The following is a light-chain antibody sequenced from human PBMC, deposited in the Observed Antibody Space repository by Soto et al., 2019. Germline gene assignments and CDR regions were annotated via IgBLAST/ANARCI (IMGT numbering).Light chain of an antibody. J-gene: IGLJ1*01. Sequence: QSALTQPASVSGSPGQPITISCTGTSSDVGSYNLVSWYQQHPGKAPKLMIYEVIDRPAGAPRRFSGSKSGNTASLTITGLQAEDEADYYCSSYRTGGSYVFGTGTKLTVL. CDR2: EVI. CDR3: SSYRTGGSYV. CDR1: SSDVGSYNL. V-gene: IGLV2-14*02.